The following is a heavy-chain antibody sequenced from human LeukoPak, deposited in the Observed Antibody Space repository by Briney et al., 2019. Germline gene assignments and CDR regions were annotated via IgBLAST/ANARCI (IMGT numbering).Heavy chain of an antibody. V-gene: IGHV3-48*01. CDR2: ISSSCSSK. CDR1: RFTFSTYS. J-gene: IGHJ4*02. CDR3: ARVVDTHFDY. Sequence: GGSLRLSCAASRFTFSTYSMIWVRQAPGKGLEWISYISSSCSSKYYADSVKGRFTISRDNAKNSLFLQMNSLRAEDTAVYYCARVVDTHFDYWGQGTLVTVSS. D-gene: IGHD5-18*01.